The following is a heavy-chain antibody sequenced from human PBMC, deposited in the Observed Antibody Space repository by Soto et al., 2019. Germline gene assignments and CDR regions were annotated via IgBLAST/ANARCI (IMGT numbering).Heavy chain of an antibody. V-gene: IGHV3-33*01. CDR2: IWYAGSNE. Sequence: QVQLVESGGGVVQPGRSPRLSCAASGFTFSGYGMHWVRQAPGKGLEWVAVIWYAGSNENYADTVKGRFTISRDNSKNTLYLQMNSLRDEDTAVYYCARRFSSGWYADYWGQGTLVTVSS. D-gene: IGHD6-19*01. CDR1: GFTFSGYG. CDR3: ARRFSSGWYADY. J-gene: IGHJ4*02.